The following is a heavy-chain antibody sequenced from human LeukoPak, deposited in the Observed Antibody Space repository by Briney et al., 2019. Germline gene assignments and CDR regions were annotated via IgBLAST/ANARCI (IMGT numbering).Heavy chain of an antibody. CDR1: GGSISSSSYY. D-gene: IGHD2-15*01. V-gene: IGHV4-39*01. CDR3: ARLGYCSGGSCYTYYGMDV. Sequence: SETLSLTCTVSGGSISSSSYYWGWIRQPPGKGLEWIWSIYYSGSTYYNPSLKSRVTISVDTSKNQFSLKLSSVTAADTAVYYCARLGYCSGGSCYTYYGMDVWGQGTTVTVSS. CDR2: IYYSGST. J-gene: IGHJ6*02.